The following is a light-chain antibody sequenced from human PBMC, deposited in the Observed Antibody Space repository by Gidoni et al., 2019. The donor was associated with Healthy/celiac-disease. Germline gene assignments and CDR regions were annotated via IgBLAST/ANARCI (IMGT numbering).Light chain of an antibody. V-gene: IGKV1-39*01. CDR1: QSISSY. CDR2: AAS. Sequence: DIQMTQSPSSLSASVGDRVTITCRASQSISSYLNWYQQKPGKAPKLMIYAASSLQSGVPSRFSGSGAGTDFTITSSSLQPEDFATYYCQQSYSTPRTFGQXTKLEIK. J-gene: IGKJ2*01. CDR3: QQSYSTPRT.